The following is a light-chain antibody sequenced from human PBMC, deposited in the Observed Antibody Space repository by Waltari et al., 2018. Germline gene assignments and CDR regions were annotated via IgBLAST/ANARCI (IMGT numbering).Light chain of an antibody. CDR1: RSDVGGYNR. V-gene: IGLV2-18*02. CDR3: SSYTSSSTLV. J-gene: IGLJ2*01. Sequence: QSALTQHPPVSGSPGQSVTISCTGTRSDVGGYNRVSWYQQPPGTAPKLIIYEVSDRPSGVPDRFSGSKSDNTASLTISGLQTEDEADYYCSSYTSSSTLVFGGGTKLTVL. CDR2: EVS.